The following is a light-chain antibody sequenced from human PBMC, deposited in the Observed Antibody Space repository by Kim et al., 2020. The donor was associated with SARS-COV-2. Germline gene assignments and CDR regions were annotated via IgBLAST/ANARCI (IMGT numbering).Light chain of an antibody. CDR1: SGHSSYA. CDR3: QTWGTGMV. CDR2: LNSDGSH. V-gene: IGLV4-69*01. Sequence: QPVLTQSPSASASLGASVKLTCTLSSGHSSYAIAWHQQQPEKGPWYLMKLNSDGSHSKGDGIPDRFSGSSSGAERYLTISSLQSEDEADYYCQTWGTGMVFGGGTQLTVL. J-gene: IGLJ3*02.